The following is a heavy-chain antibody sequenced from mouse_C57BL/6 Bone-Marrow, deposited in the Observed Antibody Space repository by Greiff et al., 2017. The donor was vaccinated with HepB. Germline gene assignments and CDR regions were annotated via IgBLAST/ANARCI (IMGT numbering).Heavy chain of an antibody. CDR3: ARHNYAGAWFAY. Sequence: EVQRVESGGGLVQPGESLKLSCESNEYEFPSYDMSWVRKTPEKRLELVAAINSDGGSTYYPDTMERRFILSRDNTKKTLYLHMSSLRSEDAALYYCARHNYAGAWFAYWGQGTLVTVSA. J-gene: IGHJ3*01. D-gene: IGHD2-4*01. CDR1: EYEFPSYD. V-gene: IGHV5-2*01. CDR2: INSDGGST.